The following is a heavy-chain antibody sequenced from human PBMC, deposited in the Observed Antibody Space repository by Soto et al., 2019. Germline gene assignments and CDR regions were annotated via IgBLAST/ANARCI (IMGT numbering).Heavy chain of an antibody. CDR3: ARDCISTSPFPYYYCGMDV. CDR1: GGTFSSYA. J-gene: IGHJ6*02. CDR2: IIPIFGTA. Sequence: QVQLVQSGAEVKKPGSSVKVSCKASGGTFSSYAISWVRQAPGQGLEWMGGIIPIFGTANYAQKFQGRVTITADESTSTAYMELSSLRSEDTAVYYCARDCISTSPFPYYYCGMDVWGQGTTVTVSS. V-gene: IGHV1-69*12. D-gene: IGHD2-2*01.